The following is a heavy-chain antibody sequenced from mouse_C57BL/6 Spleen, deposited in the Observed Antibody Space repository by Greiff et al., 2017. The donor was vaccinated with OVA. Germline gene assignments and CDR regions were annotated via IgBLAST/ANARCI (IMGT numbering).Heavy chain of an antibody. D-gene: IGHD4-1*01. CDR1: GFTFSNYW. CDR3: STGPYAMDY. Sequence: EVQVVESGGGLVQPGGSMKLSCVASGFTFSNYWMNWVRQSPEKGLEWVAQIRLKSDNYATHYAESVKGRFTISRDESKSSVYLQMNNLRAEDTGIYYCSTGPYAMDYWGQGTSVTVSS. CDR2: IRLKSDNYAT. J-gene: IGHJ4*01. V-gene: IGHV6-3*01.